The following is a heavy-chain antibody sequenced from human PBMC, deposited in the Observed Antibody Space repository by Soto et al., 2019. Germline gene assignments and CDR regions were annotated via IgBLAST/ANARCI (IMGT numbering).Heavy chain of an antibody. D-gene: IGHD3-22*01. J-gene: IGHJ4*02. V-gene: IGHV3-7*01. CDR2: IKQDGSEK. Sequence: EVQLVESGGGLVQPGGSLRLSCAASGFTFSSYWMSWVRQAPGKGLEWVANIKQDGSEKYYVDSVKGRFTISRDNAKNSLYLQMNSLRAEDTAVYYCARDPSYYYDSSGYYYGALYYFDYWGQGTLVTVSS. CDR3: ARDPSYYYDSSGYYYGALYYFDY. CDR1: GFTFSSYW.